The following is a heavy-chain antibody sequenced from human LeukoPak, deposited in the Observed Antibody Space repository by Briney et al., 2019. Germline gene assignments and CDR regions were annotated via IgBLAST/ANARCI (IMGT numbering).Heavy chain of an antibody. D-gene: IGHD5-18*01. CDR1: GGSISSYY. Sequence: SETLSLTCTVSGGSISSYYWSWIRQPPGKGLEWIGYIYYSGSTNYNPSLKSRVTISVDTSKNQFSLKLSSVTAADTAVYYCARVDSSNLYYYYYMDVWGKGTTVTISS. CDR2: IYYSGST. CDR3: ARVDSSNLYYYYYMDV. J-gene: IGHJ6*03. V-gene: IGHV4-59*01.